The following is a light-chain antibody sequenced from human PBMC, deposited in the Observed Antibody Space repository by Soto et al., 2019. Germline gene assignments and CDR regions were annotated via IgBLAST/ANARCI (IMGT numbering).Light chain of an antibody. CDR2: GNT. J-gene: IGLJ2*01. Sequence: QSVLTQPPSVSGAPGQRVTISCTGSSSNIGAGYDVHWYQQLPGRAPKLLIYGNTNRPSGVPDRFSGSQSGTSSSLAITGLPAEEEAYYYCPFFDSRLGGVFGGGTKLTVL. CDR1: SSNIGAGYD. CDR3: PFFDSRLGGV. V-gene: IGLV1-40*01.